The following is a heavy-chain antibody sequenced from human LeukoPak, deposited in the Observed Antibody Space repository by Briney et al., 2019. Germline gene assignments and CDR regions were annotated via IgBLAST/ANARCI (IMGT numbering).Heavy chain of an antibody. D-gene: IGHD3-22*01. Sequence: ASVKVSCKTSGYTFTAYYIHWVRQAPGQGLEWMGWISAYTGNTNYAQNFQGRVTMTTDTSTSTAYMELRSLRSDDTAVYYCARSGVGYFYDNSGYYPLDYWGQGTLDSVSS. J-gene: IGHJ4*02. CDR3: ARSGVGYFYDNSGYYPLDY. V-gene: IGHV1-18*04. CDR1: GYTFTAYY. CDR2: ISAYTGNT.